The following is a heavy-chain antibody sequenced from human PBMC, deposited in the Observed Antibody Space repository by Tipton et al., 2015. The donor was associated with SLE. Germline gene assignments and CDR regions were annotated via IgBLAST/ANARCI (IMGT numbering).Heavy chain of an antibody. V-gene: IGHV3-7*05. CDR3: ARAPGIAVAPFDL. Sequence: SLRLSCAASGFTFSSYWMSWVRQAPGKGLEWVANIKQDGSEKYYVDSVMGRFTISRDNTKNSLYLQMNSLRAEDAAVYYCARAPGIAVAPFDLCGRGTLVTVSS. D-gene: IGHD6-19*01. CDR2: IKQDGSEK. CDR1: GFTFSSYW. J-gene: IGHJ2*01.